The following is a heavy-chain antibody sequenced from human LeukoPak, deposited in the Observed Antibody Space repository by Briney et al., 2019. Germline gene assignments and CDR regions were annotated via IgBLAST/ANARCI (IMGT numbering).Heavy chain of an antibody. CDR3: VVLRGKSTRGFDL. CDR1: GFTFSSYE. Sequence: PGGSLRLSCAASGFTFSSYEMNWVRQAPGKGLEWISYISSGGSTMYYGESVKGRFTISRDNVWTSVSLQMNSLRAEDTAIYYCVVLRGKSTRGFDLWGRGTLVTVSS. CDR2: ISSGGSTM. D-gene: IGHD2-8*01. J-gene: IGHJ2*01. V-gene: IGHV3-48*03.